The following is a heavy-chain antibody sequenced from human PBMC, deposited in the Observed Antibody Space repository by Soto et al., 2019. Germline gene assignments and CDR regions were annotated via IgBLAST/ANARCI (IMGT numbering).Heavy chain of an antibody. Sequence: PGGSLRLSCAASGFTFSSYAMTWVRQAPGKGLEWVSSISSRSDSIYYADSVKGRFTISRDNAQNSLYLQMNSLTSEDTAVYYCARDRSADRLVQYFQHWGPGTLVTVSS. CDR3: ARDRSADRLVQYFQH. CDR1: GFTFSSYA. D-gene: IGHD6-19*01. CDR2: ISSRSDSI. J-gene: IGHJ1*01. V-gene: IGHV3-21*01.